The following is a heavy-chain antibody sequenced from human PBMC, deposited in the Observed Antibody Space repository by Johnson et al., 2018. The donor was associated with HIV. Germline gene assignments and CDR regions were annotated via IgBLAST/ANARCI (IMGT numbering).Heavy chain of an antibody. D-gene: IGHD3-16*01. V-gene: IGHV3-66*01. J-gene: IGHJ3*02. CDR1: GFTFSSYA. Sequence: EQLVESGGGVVQPGRSLRLSCAASGFTFSSYAMHWVRQAPGKGLEWVSVIYSGGSTYYADSVKGRFTISRDNSKNTLYLQMNSLRAEDTAVYYCAREAYRAFDIWGQGTMVTVSS. CDR2: IYSGGST. CDR3: AREAYRAFDI.